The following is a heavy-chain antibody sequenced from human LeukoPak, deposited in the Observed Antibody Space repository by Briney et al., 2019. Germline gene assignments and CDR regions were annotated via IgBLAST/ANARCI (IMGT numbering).Heavy chain of an antibody. D-gene: IGHD2-15*01. J-gene: IGHJ6*03. CDR1: GGSFSGYY. CDR3: AGEGRYCGGGRCSYMDV. CDR2: INHSGST. V-gene: IGHV4-34*01. Sequence: SETLSLTCAVYGGSFSGYYWSWIRQPPGKGLEWIGEINHSGSTNYNPSLKSRVTISVDTSKNQFSLKLSSVTAADTAVYYCAGEGRYCGGGRCSYMDVWGKGTTVTVSS.